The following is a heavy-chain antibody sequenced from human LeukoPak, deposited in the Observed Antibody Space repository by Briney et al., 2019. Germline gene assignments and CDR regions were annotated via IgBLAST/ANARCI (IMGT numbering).Heavy chain of an antibody. D-gene: IGHD2-15*01. CDR1: RFTFSSYW. Sequence: GGSLRLSCAASRFTFSSYWMSWVRQAPGKGLEWVANIKQDGSEKYYVDSVKGRFTISRDNAENSLYLQMNSLRAEDTAVYYCARDECSGGSCYYYYYYGMDVWGKGTTVTVSS. J-gene: IGHJ6*04. CDR3: ARDECSGGSCYYYYYYGMDV. V-gene: IGHV3-7*03. CDR2: IKQDGSEK.